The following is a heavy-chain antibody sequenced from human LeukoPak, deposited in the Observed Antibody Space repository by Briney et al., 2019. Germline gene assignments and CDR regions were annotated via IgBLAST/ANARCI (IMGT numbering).Heavy chain of an antibody. CDR2: ISPTGDST. CDR3: SKKAVAGH. D-gene: IGHD6-19*01. J-gene: IGHJ4*02. CDR1: GLTFSSHV. V-gene: IGHV3-23*01. Sequence: PGDSLRLSCAASGLTFSSHVMSWARQAPGKGLEWVSTISPTGDSTYYADSVKGRFTISRDNSKNTLYLQMNSLSAEDTAVYSCSKKAVAGHWGQGTLVSVPS.